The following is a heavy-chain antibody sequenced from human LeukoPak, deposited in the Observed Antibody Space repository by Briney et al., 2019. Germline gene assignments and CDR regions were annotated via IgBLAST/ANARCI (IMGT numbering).Heavy chain of an antibody. V-gene: IGHV1-2*02. CDR1: GYTFTSHY. J-gene: IGHJ4*02. D-gene: IGHD6-19*01. Sequence: ASVKVSCKASGYTFTSHYMHWVRQAPGQGLDWMGWINPNSGGTNYAQKFQGRVTMTRDTSISTAYMELSRLRSDDTAVYYCARQSIGYSSGWSNYFDYWGQGTLVTVSS. CDR3: ARQSIGYSSGWSNYFDY. CDR2: INPNSGGT.